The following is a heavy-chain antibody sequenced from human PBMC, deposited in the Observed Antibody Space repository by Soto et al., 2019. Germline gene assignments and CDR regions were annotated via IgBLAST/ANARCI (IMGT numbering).Heavy chain of an antibody. CDR1: GGSIRSSSYY. Sequence: PSETLSLTCTVSGGSIRSSSYYWGWIRQPPGKGLEWIGSIYYSGSTYYNPSLKSRVTISVDTSKNQFSLKLSPVTAADTAVYYCARHRRMKQQLVQDYYYYGMDVWGQGTTVTVS. CDR3: ARHRRMKQQLVQDYYYYGMDV. V-gene: IGHV4-39*01. D-gene: IGHD6-13*01. J-gene: IGHJ6*02. CDR2: IYYSGST.